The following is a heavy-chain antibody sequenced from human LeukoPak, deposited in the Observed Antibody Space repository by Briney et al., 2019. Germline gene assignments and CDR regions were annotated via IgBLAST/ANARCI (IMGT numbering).Heavy chain of an antibody. CDR3: ARGYYYQNYYFDY. D-gene: IGHD5-12*01. J-gene: IGHJ4*02. V-gene: IGHV4-59*01. Sequence: SETLSLTCTVSGGSLSSYYWGWVRQPPGKGLEWIGYIYYSGSTNYNPSLRNRATISVDTSKNQFSLKLTSVTAADTAVYYCARGYYYQNYYFDYWGQGTLVTVSS. CDR2: IYYSGST. CDR1: GGSLSSYY.